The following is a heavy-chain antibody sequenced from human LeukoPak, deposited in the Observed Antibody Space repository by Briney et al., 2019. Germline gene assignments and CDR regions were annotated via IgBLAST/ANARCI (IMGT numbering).Heavy chain of an antibody. CDR2: MSGGGGST. D-gene: IGHD6-13*01. CDR1: GFTFSRSA. CDR3: AKGFGAAGRGPFDY. V-gene: IGHV3-23*01. J-gene: IGHJ4*02. Sequence: PGGSLRLSCAASGFTFSRSAMTWVRQAPGKGLEWVSAMSGGGGSTYYADSVKGRFTISRDNSKNTLYLQMNSLRAEDTAVYYCAKGFGAAGRGPFDYWGQGTLVTVSS.